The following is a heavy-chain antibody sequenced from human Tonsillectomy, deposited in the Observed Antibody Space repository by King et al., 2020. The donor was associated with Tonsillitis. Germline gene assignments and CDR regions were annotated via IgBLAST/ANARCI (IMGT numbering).Heavy chain of an antibody. CDR2: IYSGGSST. Sequence: VQLVESGGGLVQPGGSLRLSCAASGFTFSSYAMSRVRQAPGKGLEWVSVIYSGGSSTHYADSVKGRFTISRDNSKNTLYLQMNSLRAEDTVVYYCAKDLAAGIAVAVDAFDIWGQGTMVTVSS. CDR1: GFTFSSYA. J-gene: IGHJ3*02. CDR3: AKDLAAGIAVAVDAFDI. V-gene: IGHV3-23*03. D-gene: IGHD6-19*01.